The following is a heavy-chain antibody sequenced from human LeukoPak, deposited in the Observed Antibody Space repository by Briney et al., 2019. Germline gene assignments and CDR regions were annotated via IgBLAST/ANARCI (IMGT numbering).Heavy chain of an antibody. CDR2: IRGSGGST. J-gene: IGHJ5*02. Sequence: PGGSLRLSCAASGFTFSSNAMSWVRRAPGKGLEWVSGIRGSGGSTDYADSVKGRFTISRDKSKNTLYLQMSSLRAEDTAVYYCARLISNVDTGGDWNWFDPWGQGTLVTVSS. CDR3: ARLISNVDTGGDWNWFDP. D-gene: IGHD5-18*01. CDR1: GFTFSSNA. V-gene: IGHV3-23*01.